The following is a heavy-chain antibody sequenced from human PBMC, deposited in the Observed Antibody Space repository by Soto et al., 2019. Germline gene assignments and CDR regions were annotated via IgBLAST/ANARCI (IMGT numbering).Heavy chain of an antibody. CDR2: ISWNSGNK. D-gene: IGHD3-9*01. J-gene: IGHJ6*02. CDR3: AKEAGLVRFFDWLSNGLDV. Sequence: EVQLVESGGDLVQPGRSLRLSCAASGFTFDDYAMHWVRQAPGKGLEWVSGISWNSGNKGYADSVKGRFTISRDNANNFLYLEMNSLRAEDTALYYCAKEAGLVRFFDWLSNGLDVWGQGTAVTVS. CDR1: GFTFDDYA. V-gene: IGHV3-9*01.